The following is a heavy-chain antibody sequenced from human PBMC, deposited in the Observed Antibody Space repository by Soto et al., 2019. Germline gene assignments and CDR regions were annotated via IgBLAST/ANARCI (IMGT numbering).Heavy chain of an antibody. J-gene: IGHJ4*01. Sequence: SETLSLTCAVSGVSIISGGYSWILIRQPPGKGLEWIGYIYHSGSTYYNPSLKSRVTISVDRSKNQFSLKLSSVTAADTAVYYCARAPSHNWNYSYWGQEPWSPSPQ. CDR2: IYHSGST. V-gene: IGHV4-30-2*01. CDR1: GVSIISGGYS. D-gene: IGHD1-7*01. CDR3: ARAPSHNWNYSY.